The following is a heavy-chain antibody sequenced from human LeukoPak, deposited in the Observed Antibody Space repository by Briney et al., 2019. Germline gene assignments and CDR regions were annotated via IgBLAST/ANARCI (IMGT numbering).Heavy chain of an antibody. D-gene: IGHD3-22*01. CDR3: AKDSDYYDSSSYLDY. V-gene: IGHV3-30*18. CDR1: GFTFSSYG. Sequence: GRSLRLSCAASGFTFSSYGMHWVRQAPGKGLEWVAVISYDGSNKYYADSVKGRFTISRDNSKNTLYPQMNSLRAEDTAVYYCAKDSDYYDSSSYLDYWGQGTLVTVSS. CDR2: ISYDGSNK. J-gene: IGHJ4*02.